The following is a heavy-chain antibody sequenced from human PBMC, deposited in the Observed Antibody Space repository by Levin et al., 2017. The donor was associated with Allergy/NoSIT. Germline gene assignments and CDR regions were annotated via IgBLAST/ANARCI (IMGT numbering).Heavy chain of an antibody. J-gene: IGHJ6*03. D-gene: IGHD3-10*01. CDR2: IYPGDSDT. CDR3: ARVITMVRGVTAYEYYYYYMDV. V-gene: IGHV5-51*01. Sequence: GESLKISCKGSGYSFTSYWIGWVRQMPGKGLEWMGIIYPGDSDTRYSPSFQGQVTISADKSISTAYLQWSSLKASDTAMYYCARVITMVRGVTAYEYYYYYMDVWGKGTTVTVSS. CDR1: GYSFTSYW.